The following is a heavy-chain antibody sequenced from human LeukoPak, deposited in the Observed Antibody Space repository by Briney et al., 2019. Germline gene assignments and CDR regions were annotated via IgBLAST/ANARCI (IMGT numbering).Heavy chain of an antibody. CDR2: IKSDGSST. CDR3: AREEYVYNDF. CDR1: GFTFSSYW. D-gene: IGHD1-14*01. Sequence: PGRSLRLSCAASGFTFSSYWMHWVRQAPGEGLVWVSRIKSDGSSTNYADSVKGRFTISRDNAKNMLYLQMSSLRAEDTAVYYCAREEYVYNDFWGQGTLVTVSS. J-gene: IGHJ4*02. V-gene: IGHV3-74*01.